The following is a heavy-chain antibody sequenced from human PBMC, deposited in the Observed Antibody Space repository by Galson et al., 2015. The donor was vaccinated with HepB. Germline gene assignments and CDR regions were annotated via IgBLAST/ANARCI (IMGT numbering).Heavy chain of an antibody. J-gene: IGHJ4*02. V-gene: IGHV1-69*04. CDR1: GGTFSSYA. D-gene: IGHD3-16*01. Sequence: SVKVSCKASGGTFSSYAISWVRQAPGQGLEWMGRIIPILGIANYAQKFQGRVTITADKSTSTAYMELSSPRSEDTAVYYCARAPARGDPFDYWGQGTLVTVSS. CDR3: ARAPARGDPFDY. CDR2: IIPILGIA.